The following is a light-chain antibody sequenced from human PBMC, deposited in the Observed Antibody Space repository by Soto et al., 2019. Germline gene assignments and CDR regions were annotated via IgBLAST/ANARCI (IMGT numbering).Light chain of an antibody. CDR2: DVT. CDR1: SSDVGASNY. J-gene: IGLJ1*01. CDR3: CSSTGSYTRYV. Sequence: QSALTQPRSVSGSPGQSVTISCTGTSSDVGASNYVSWYQQQPGKAPKVMIYDVTKRPSGVPDRFSGSKSGDTASLTISGLQAEDEADYYCCSSTGSYTRYVFGTGTKVTVL. V-gene: IGLV2-11*01.